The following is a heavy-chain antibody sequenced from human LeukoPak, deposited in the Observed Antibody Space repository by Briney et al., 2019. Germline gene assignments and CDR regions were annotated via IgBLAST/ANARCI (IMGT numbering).Heavy chain of an antibody. CDR3: ARDLAYCSSTSCFPEHY. Sequence: SVKVPCKAWVRIFSSYAISWVRQAPGQAREWMGSIIPILSIANYAQKFQGRVTITADKSTSTAYMQMSSLRSEDTAVYYCARDLAYCSSTSCFPEHYWGQGTLVTVSS. CDR1: VRIFSSYA. CDR2: IIPILSIA. J-gene: IGHJ4*02. D-gene: IGHD2-2*01. V-gene: IGHV1-69*04.